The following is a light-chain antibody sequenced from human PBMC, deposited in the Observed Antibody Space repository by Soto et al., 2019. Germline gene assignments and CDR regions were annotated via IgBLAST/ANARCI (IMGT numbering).Light chain of an antibody. CDR2: GAS. V-gene: IGKV3-20*01. J-gene: IGKJ1*01. CDR1: QSVSDY. Sequence: EITLTQSPGTLSLSPGERATLSCRASQSVSDYLAWYQQKAGQPPRVLIYGASNRATDIPARFSGSGSGTDFTLTISRLEPEDSAVYYCQQYGSSPWTFGQGTTVEIK. CDR3: QQYGSSPWT.